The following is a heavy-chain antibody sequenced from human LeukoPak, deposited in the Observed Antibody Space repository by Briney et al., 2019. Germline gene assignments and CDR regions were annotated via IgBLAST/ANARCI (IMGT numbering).Heavy chain of an antibody. CDR3: ARYGVGWPTSFDY. Sequence: ASVKVSCKASGYTFTGYYMHWVRQAPGQGLEWMGWINPNSGGTNYAQKFQGRVTMTRDTSISTAYMELSRLRSDDTAVYYCARYGVGWPTSFDYWGQGTLVTVSS. CDR2: INPNSGGT. D-gene: IGHD2-15*01. CDR1: GYTFTGYY. V-gene: IGHV1-2*02. J-gene: IGHJ4*02.